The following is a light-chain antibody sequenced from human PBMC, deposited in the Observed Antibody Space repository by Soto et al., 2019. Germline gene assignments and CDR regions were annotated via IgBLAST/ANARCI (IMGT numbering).Light chain of an antibody. CDR1: QTVTRN. Sequence: EVGLTQSAGTLSLYTGERATLSCRASQTVTRNYLAWHQQKPGQTPRLLVYGASTRATGIPARFSGSGSGTEFTLTISSLQSEDFAVYYCQQYTNWPPIPFGQGTLLEIK. CDR3: QQYTNWPPIP. CDR2: GAS. J-gene: IGKJ5*01. V-gene: IGKV3-15*01.